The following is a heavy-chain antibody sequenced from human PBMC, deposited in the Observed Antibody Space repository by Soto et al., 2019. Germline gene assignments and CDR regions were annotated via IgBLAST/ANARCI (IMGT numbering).Heavy chain of an antibody. D-gene: IGHD3-10*01. CDR2: ISYDGGKK. J-gene: IGHJ4*02. CDR3: AREPSAGALCFDH. Sequence: GGSLRLSCAASAFTFSNYAMHWVRQAPGKGLEWVALISYDGGKKYFTDSVRGRFAISRDNSKNTLCLQMNSLRLEDTALYYCAREPSAGALCFDHWGQGTLVTVSS. CDR1: AFTFSNYA. V-gene: IGHV3-30*10.